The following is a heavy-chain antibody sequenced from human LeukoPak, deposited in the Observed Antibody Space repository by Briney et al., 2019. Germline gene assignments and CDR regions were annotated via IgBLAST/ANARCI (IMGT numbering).Heavy chain of an antibody. CDR1: GFTFSSYW. J-gene: IGHJ4*02. V-gene: IGHV3-7*01. CDR3: ARDLHPGSSGYDY. Sequence: HPGGSLRLSCAASGFTFSSYWMSWVRQAPGKGLEWVANIKQDGSEKYYVDSVKGRFTISRDNAKNSLYLQMNSLRAEDTAVYYCARDLHPGSSGYDYWGQGTLVTVSS. D-gene: IGHD3-22*01. CDR2: IKQDGSEK.